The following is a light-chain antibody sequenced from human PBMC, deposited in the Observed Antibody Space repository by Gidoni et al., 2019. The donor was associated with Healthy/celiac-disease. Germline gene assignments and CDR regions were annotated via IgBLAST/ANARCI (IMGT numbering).Light chain of an antibody. CDR2: EVS. CDR1: SSDVGGYHY. J-gene: IGLJ2*01. Sequence: QSALTQPASVSGSPGQSITISCTGTSSDVGGYHYVSWYQQHPCKAPKLMIYEVSNRPSGVPDRFSGSKSGNTASLTISGLQAEDEADYYCSSYTSSSTLGVFGGGTKLTVL. CDR3: SSYTSSSTLGV. V-gene: IGLV2-14*01.